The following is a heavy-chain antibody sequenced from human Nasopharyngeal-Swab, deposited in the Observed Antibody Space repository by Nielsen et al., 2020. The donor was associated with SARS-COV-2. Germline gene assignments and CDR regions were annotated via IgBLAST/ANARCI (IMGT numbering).Heavy chain of an antibody. V-gene: IGHV3-21*01. CDR3: ARDTPAMFAY. CDR1: GFTFNEYT. CDR2: ISSHGDYI. J-gene: IGHJ4*02. Sequence: GESLKISCAASGFTFNEYTMNWVRQAPGKGPEWVSAISSHGDYIYYAPSVKGRFTISRDDAKNSLYLQMNSLRAEDTAVYYCARDTPAMFAYWGQGTLVTVSS.